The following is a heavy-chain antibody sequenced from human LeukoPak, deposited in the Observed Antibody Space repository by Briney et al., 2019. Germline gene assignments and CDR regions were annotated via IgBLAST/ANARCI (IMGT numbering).Heavy chain of an antibody. CDR3: VKVTAAGFVDH. Sequence: QPGRSLRLSRAASGFTFDDYAMPWVRQAPGKGLEWVSGIGWNSGGIVYADSVKGRFTISRDNAKNSLYLQMNSLGAEDTALYYCVKVTAAGFVDHWGQGTLVTVSS. V-gene: IGHV3-9*01. CDR2: IGWNSGGI. D-gene: IGHD6-13*01. J-gene: IGHJ4*02. CDR1: GFTFDDYA.